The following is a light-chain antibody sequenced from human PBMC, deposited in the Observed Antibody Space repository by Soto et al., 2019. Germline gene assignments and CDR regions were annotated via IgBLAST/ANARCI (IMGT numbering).Light chain of an antibody. V-gene: IGKV1-39*01. CDR1: ESINRS. CDR2: GAS. J-gene: IGKJ5*01. CDR3: QQSYSALAIT. Sequence: DIQMTQSPSSLSASVGDRVTITCRASESINRSVNWYQQQPGEAPKLLIYGASSLQNGVPPRFRGGGSGTDFTLIITNVQLEDFATYYCQQSYSALAITFGQGTRLEIK.